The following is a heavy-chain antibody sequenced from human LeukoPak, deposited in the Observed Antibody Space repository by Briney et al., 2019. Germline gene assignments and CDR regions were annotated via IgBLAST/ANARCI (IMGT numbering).Heavy chain of an antibody. V-gene: IGHV4-30-2*01. CDR1: GGSISSGGYY. CDR2: IYHSGST. CDR3: ARGDDRGSYFYY. D-gene: IGHD1-26*01. Sequence: SETLSLTCTVSGGSISSGGYYWSWIRQPPGKGLEWIGYIYHSGSTYYNPSLKSRVTISVDRSKNQFSLKLSSVTAADTAVYYCARGDDRGSYFYYWGQGTLVTVSS. J-gene: IGHJ4*02.